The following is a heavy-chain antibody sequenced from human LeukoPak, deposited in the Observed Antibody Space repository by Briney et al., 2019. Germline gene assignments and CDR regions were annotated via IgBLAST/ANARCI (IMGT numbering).Heavy chain of an antibody. J-gene: IGHJ6*02. V-gene: IGHV1-18*01. Sequence: ASVTVSCKASVYTFTSYDISWVRQAPGQGLEWMGWISAYNGNTHYAQKLQGRVTMTTDTSTSTAYMELRSLRSDDTAVYYCARVKVVVVAATTRDYYYGMDVWGQGTTVTVSS. CDR3: ARVKVVVVAATTRDYYYGMDV. CDR2: ISAYNGNT. CDR1: VYTFTSYD. D-gene: IGHD2-15*01.